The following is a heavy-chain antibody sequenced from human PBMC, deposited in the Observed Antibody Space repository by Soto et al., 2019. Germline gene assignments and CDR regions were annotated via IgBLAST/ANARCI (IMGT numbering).Heavy chain of an antibody. J-gene: IGHJ6*02. V-gene: IGHV3-30*04. CDR2: ISYDGRKN. CDR1: GFTFSSFA. D-gene: IGHD2-2*02. Sequence: QVQLVESGGGVVQPGRSLRLSCAASGFTFSSFAMHWARQAPGKGLEWVAFISYDGRKNSYADSVKGRFTVSRDNSKNTVYLQMNSLRAEDTAVYYCARGCSSSDCYTNYYYYYGMEVWGHGTTVTVSS. CDR3: ARGCSSSDCYTNYYYYYGMEV.